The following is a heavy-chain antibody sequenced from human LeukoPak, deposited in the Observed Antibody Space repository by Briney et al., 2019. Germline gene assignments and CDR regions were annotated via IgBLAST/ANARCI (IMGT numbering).Heavy chain of an antibody. Sequence: GGSLRLSCAASGFTFSSYPMHWVRQAPGKGLEWVAIISYDGSSEYYADCVKGRFTISRDNAKNTLYLQVNNLRAEDTAVYYCARGPNSNWSGLDFWGQGTLLTVSS. V-gene: IGHV3-30-3*02. CDR1: GFTFSSYP. J-gene: IGHJ4*02. D-gene: IGHD6-6*01. CDR2: ISYDGSSE. CDR3: ARGPNSNWSGLDF.